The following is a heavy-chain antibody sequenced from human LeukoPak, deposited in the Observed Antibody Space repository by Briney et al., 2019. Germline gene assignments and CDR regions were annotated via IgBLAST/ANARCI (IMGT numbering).Heavy chain of an antibody. Sequence: ASVKVSCKASGYNFITYGFSWVRLAPGQGLEWMGWINPYHGKTKYAQKFQGRLTMTTDTSTNTAHMELRSLTSDDTAVYFCARDRIAAAVLDYWGQGTLVTVSS. J-gene: IGHJ4*02. V-gene: IGHV1-18*01. CDR2: INPYHGKT. CDR3: ARDRIAAAVLDY. CDR1: GYNFITYG. D-gene: IGHD6-13*01.